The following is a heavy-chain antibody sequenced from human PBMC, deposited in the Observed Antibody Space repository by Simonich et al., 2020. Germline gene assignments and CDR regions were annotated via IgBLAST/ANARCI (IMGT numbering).Heavy chain of an antibody. D-gene: IGHD4-4*01. CDR2: IYYSGST. V-gene: IGHV4-39*01. CDR1: GGSSSSSSYY. J-gene: IGHJ3*02. CDR3: ARRPRLTNFADAFDI. Sequence: QLQLQESGPGLVKPSETLSLTCTVSGGSSSSSSYYWGWIRQPPGKGLEWIGSIYYSGSTYYNPSLKSRVTISVDTSKNQFSLKLSSVTAADTAVYYCARRPRLTNFADAFDIWGQGTMVTVSS.